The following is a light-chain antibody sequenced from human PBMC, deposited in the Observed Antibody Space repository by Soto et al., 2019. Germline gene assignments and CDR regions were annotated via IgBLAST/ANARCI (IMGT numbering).Light chain of an antibody. CDR1: QSVSSSY. CDR3: QQYGSSSWT. V-gene: IGKV3-20*01. Sequence: EIVLTQSPGTLSLSPGERATLSCRASQSVSSSYLAWYQQKPGQAPRLLIYGASSRATGIPDRFSGSGSETDFTLSSSRLEPEDFAVYYCQQYGSSSWTVGQGTKVEIK. CDR2: GAS. J-gene: IGKJ1*01.